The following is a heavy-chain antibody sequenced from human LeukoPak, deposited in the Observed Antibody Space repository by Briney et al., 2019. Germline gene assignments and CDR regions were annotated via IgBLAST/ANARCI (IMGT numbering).Heavy chain of an antibody. CDR1: GFTFSNHG. D-gene: IGHD5-12*01. J-gene: IGHJ6*03. CDR2: INWNGGST. CDR3: ARVSGYTLYYYMDV. V-gene: IGHV3-20*04. Sequence: PGGSLRLSCAASGFTFSNHGMNWVRQAPGKGLEWVSGINWNGGSTGYADSVKGRFTISRDNAKNSLYLQMNSLRAEDTALYYCARVSGYTLYYYMDVWGKGTTVTVSS.